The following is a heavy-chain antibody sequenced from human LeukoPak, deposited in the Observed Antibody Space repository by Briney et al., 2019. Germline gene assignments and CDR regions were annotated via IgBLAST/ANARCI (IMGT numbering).Heavy chain of an antibody. V-gene: IGHV3-21*01. CDR2: INSSSSYI. J-gene: IGHJ3*02. Sequence: GGTLRPSCAASGFTFSSYSMNWVRQAPGTGLEWVSSINSSSSYIYYADSVKGRFTISRDNAKNSLYLQMNSLRAEDTAVYYCARGFPAFDIWGQETMVTVSS. CDR3: ARGFPAFDI. CDR1: GFTFSSYS. D-gene: IGHD3-10*01.